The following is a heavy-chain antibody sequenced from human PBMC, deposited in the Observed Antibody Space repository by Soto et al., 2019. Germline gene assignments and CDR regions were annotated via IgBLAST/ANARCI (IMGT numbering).Heavy chain of an antibody. J-gene: IGHJ1*01. Sequence: EVQLVESGGGLVQPGGSLKLSCAAYGFTVSGNFMSWVRQAPGKGLEWVSVLYTSGSTFYGDSVKGRFTISRDNSKNTLSLQMSSLRAEDTAVYYCARAQADSGANNWAESFQHWGQGTLVTVSS. V-gene: IGHV3-66*01. CDR1: GFTVSGNF. CDR3: ARAQADSGANNWAESFQH. D-gene: IGHD4-17*01. CDR2: LYTSGST.